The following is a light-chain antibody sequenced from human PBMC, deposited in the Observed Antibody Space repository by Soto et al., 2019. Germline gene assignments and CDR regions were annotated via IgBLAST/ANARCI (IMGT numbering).Light chain of an antibody. CDR3: QQYRMSPNT. J-gene: IGKJ5*01. V-gene: IGKV3-20*01. CDR2: GAS. Sequence: EIVVTHSPGTLSLSPGEIATLSCRASQRVDDSHLAWYQLRPGQAPRLLIYGASTRATGIPDRFSGSGSGTDFSLTIRGLKPEDFAVYYCQQYRMSPNTFGQGTRLEIK. CDR1: QRVDDSH.